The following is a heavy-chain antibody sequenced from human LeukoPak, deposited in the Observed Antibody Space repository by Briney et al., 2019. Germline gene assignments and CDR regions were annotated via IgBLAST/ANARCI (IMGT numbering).Heavy chain of an antibody. D-gene: IGHD3-22*01. Sequence: PSETLSLTCTVSGGSISSSSYYWSWIRQPPGKGLEWIGYIYYSGSTNYNPSLKSRVTISVATSKNQCSLKLSSVTAADTAVYYCARSHCYDSIGYFPGRYYYYYYYMDVWGKGTTVTVSS. CDR3: ARSHCYDSIGYFPGRYYYYYYYMDV. CDR1: GGSISSSSYY. CDR2: IYYSGST. V-gene: IGHV4-61*01. J-gene: IGHJ6*03.